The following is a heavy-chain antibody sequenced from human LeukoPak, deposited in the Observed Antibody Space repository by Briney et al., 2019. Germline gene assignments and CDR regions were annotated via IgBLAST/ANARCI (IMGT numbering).Heavy chain of an antibody. V-gene: IGHV4-61*02. CDR1: GASISSGSYY. CDR2: IYTSGST. CDR3: AGPEVDDSSGYYLDY. J-gene: IGHJ4*02. Sequence: SETLSLTCTVSGASISSGSYYWSWLRQPAGKGLEWIVRIYTSGSTNYNPSLKSRVTISVDTSKNQCSLKLSSVTAAHTAVYYCAGPEVDDSSGYYLDYWGQGTLVTVSS. D-gene: IGHD3-22*01.